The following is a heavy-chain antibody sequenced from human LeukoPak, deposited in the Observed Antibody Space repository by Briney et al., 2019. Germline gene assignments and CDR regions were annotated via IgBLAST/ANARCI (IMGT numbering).Heavy chain of an antibody. CDR2: IIPLFGTA. V-gene: IGHV1-69*01. CDR1: GGTFSSYA. J-gene: IGHJ4*02. Sequence: SVKVSCKASGGTFSSYAIGWVRQAPGQGLEWMGGIIPLFGTANYAQKFQGRLTVTADESTGTACMELSSLRSEDTAVYYCARDSGYYFDSWGLGSLVTVSS. CDR3: ARDSGYYFDS.